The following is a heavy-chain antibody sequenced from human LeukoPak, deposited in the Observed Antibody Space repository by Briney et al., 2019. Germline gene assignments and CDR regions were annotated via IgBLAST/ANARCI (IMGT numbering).Heavy chain of an antibody. CDR3: ARRSGGSYPYYYYGMDV. J-gene: IGHJ6*02. Sequence: SETLSLTCSVSGGSITRSSYYWGWIRQPPGKGLEWIGSIYYTGSTNYNPSLKSRVTISEDTSKNQFSLKLSSVTAADTAVYYCARRSGGSYPYYYYGMDVWGQGTTVTVSS. CDR2: IYYTGST. V-gene: IGHV4-39*07. CDR1: GGSITRSSYY. D-gene: IGHD2-15*01.